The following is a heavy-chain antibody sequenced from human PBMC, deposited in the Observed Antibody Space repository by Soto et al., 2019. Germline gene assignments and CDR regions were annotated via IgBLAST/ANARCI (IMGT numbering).Heavy chain of an antibody. D-gene: IGHD6-6*01. J-gene: IGHJ4*02. V-gene: IGHV4-31*03. CDR1: GGSISSGGYY. CDR3: AGSREAYSSSHLD. CDR2: IYYSGST. Sequence: PSETLSLTCTVSGGSISSGGYYWSWIRQHPGKGLEWIGYIYYSGSTYYNPSLKGRVTISVDTSKNQFSLKLSSVTAADTAVYYCAGSREAYSSSHLDWGQGTLGAVSS.